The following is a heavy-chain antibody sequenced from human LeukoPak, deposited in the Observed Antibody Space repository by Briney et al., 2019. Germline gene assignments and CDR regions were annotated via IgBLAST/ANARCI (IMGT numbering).Heavy chain of an antibody. CDR3: TTNVTADSYDAFDI. D-gene: IGHD6-13*01. V-gene: IGHV3-21*06. CDR2: ISSTSNHR. CDR1: GFGIRSCS. Sequence: GGSLRLSCAASGFGIRSCSMSWVRQAPGKGLEWVAAISSTSNHRYHADSVKGRFSISRDNDKNSLFLEMNRLRAEDTVLYCCTTNVTADSYDAFDIWGQGTMLTVSS. J-gene: IGHJ3*02.